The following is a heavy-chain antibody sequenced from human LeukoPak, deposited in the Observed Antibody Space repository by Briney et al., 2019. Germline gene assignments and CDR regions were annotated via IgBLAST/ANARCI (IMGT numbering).Heavy chain of an antibody. CDR1: GGSISSYY. CDR3: ARKFVDTAMVEYYFDY. V-gene: IGHV4-4*07. J-gene: IGHJ4*02. D-gene: IGHD5-18*01. CDR2: IYTSGST. Sequence: PSETLSLTCTVSGGSISSYYWSWIRQPAGKGLEWIGRIYTSGSTNYNPSLKSRVTMSVDTSKNQFSLKLSSVTAADTAVYYCARKFVDTAMVEYYFDYWGQGTLVTVSS.